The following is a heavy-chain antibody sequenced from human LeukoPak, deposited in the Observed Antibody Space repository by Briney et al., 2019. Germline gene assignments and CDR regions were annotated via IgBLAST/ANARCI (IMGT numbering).Heavy chain of an antibody. Sequence: SETLSLTCTVSGGSISSYYWSWIRQPPGKGLEWIGEINHSGSTNYNPSLKSRVTISVDTSKNQFSLKLSSVTAADTAVYYCARDPGAGATHAPYFDYWGQGTLVTVSS. CDR1: GGSISSYY. V-gene: IGHV4-59*01. CDR2: INHSGST. CDR3: ARDPGAGATHAPYFDY. D-gene: IGHD1-26*01. J-gene: IGHJ4*02.